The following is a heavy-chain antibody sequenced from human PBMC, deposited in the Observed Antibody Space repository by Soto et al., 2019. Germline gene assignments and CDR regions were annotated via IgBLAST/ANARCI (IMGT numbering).Heavy chain of an antibody. CDR3: ARAGAAAGYDYYYGMDV. J-gene: IGHJ6*02. V-gene: IGHV1-46*01. D-gene: IGHD6-13*01. Sequence: QVQLVQSGAEVKKTGASVKVSCKASGYTFTSYYMHWVRQAPGQGLEWMGIINPSGGSTSYAQKFQGRVTMTRDTSTSTVCMELSSLRSEDTAVYYCARAGAAAGYDYYYGMDVWGQWTTVTVSS. CDR1: GYTFTSYY. CDR2: INPSGGST.